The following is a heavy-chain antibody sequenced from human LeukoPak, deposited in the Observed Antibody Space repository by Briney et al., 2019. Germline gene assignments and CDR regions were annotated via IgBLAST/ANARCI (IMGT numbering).Heavy chain of an antibody. CDR1: GGTFSSYA. Sequence: SVKVSCKASGGTFSSYAISWVRQARGQGVEWMGRIIAIFGTANYAQKFQGRVTITTDEATSTAYMELSSLRSEDTAVYYCAGITMIVGGAFDIWGQGTMVTVSS. CDR2: IIAIFGTA. D-gene: IGHD3-22*01. CDR3: AGITMIVGGAFDI. J-gene: IGHJ3*02. V-gene: IGHV1-69*05.